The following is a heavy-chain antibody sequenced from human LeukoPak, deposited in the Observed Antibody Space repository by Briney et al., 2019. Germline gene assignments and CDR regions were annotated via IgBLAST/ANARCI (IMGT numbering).Heavy chain of an antibody. J-gene: IGHJ5*02. D-gene: IGHD3-22*01. CDR2: IYYSGST. CDR1: GGSISSYY. V-gene: IGHV4-59*01. Sequence: SETLSLTCTVSGGSISSYYWSWIRQPPGKGLEWIGYIYYSGSTNYNPPLKSRVTISVDTSKNQFSLKLSSVTAADTAVYYCARDSRYDTSWGQGTLVTVSS. CDR3: ARDSRYDTS.